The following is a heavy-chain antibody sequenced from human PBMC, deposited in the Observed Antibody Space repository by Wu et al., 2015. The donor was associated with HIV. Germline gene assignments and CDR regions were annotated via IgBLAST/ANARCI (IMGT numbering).Heavy chain of an antibody. CDR2: INPSGGST. Sequence: QVQLMQSGAEVKKPGASVTVSCKASGYTFSEYYIHWVRQAPGQGLEWVGMINPSGGSTIYAQKFQGRVTMTRDTSTNTVYMELSSLRSEDTALYYCATSGGYRFRVNYYYYYMDVWGRGTTVTVSS. J-gene: IGHJ6*03. CDR1: GYTFSEYY. D-gene: IGHD5-18*01. V-gene: IGHV1-46*01. CDR3: ATSGGYRFRVNYYYYYMDV.